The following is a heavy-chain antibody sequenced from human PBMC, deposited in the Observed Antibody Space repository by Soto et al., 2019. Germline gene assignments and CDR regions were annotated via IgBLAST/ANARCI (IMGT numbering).Heavy chain of an antibody. D-gene: IGHD4-17*01. J-gene: IGHJ6*02. Sequence: GASVKVSCKASGYTFTGYYMHWVRQAPGQGLEWMGWINPNSGGTNYAQKFQGRVTMTRDTSISTAYMELSRLRSDDTAVYYCARGVVSADYGDYVYYYGMYVWGQGTKVTVSS. CDR1: GYTFTGYY. CDR3: ARGVVSADYGDYVYYYGMYV. CDR2: INPNSGGT. V-gene: IGHV1-2*02.